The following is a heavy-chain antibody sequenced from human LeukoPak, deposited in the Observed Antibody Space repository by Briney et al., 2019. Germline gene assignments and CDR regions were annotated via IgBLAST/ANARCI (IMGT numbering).Heavy chain of an antibody. CDR3: VREIRENAVGLPATRNYYYGLDV. CDR2: IGAGGDT. J-gene: IGHJ6*02. D-gene: IGHD1-26*01. V-gene: IGHV3-13*01. Sequence: PGGSLRLSCAASGFIFGHYDMHWVRQSTGQGLEWVSAIGAGGDTYHTDSVKGRFTISRENAKTSLYLQMNSLRAEDTAVYYCVREIRENAVGLPATRNYYYGLDVWGLGTTVTVSS. CDR1: GFIFGHYD.